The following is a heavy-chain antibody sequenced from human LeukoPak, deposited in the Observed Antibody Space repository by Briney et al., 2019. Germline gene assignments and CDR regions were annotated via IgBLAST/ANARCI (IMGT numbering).Heavy chain of an antibody. Sequence: GGSLRLSCAASGFTFSAYAMHWVRQAPGKGLEWVAVISYDGSNKYFADSMKGRFTISRDNSKNTLYLQMNSLRAEDTAVYYCATPPLGRNTPGYYYYMDVWGKGTTVTVSS. CDR2: ISYDGSNK. J-gene: IGHJ6*03. CDR1: GFTFSAYA. D-gene: IGHD7-27*01. CDR3: ATPPLGRNTPGYYYYMDV. V-gene: IGHV3-30*03.